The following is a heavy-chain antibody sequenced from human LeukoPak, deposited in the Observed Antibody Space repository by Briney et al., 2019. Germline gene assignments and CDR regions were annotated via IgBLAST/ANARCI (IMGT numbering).Heavy chain of an antibody. CDR3: ARYSTVTTPGGYYYGMDV. CDR2: IYYSGST. Sequence: SETLSLTCAVYGGSFSGYYWSWIRQPPGKGLEWIGYIYYSGSTNYNPSLKSRVTISVDTSKNHFSLKLSSVTAADTAVYYCARYSTVTTPGGYYYGMDVWGQGTTVTVSS. CDR1: GGSFSGYY. D-gene: IGHD4-17*01. V-gene: IGHV4-59*01. J-gene: IGHJ6*02.